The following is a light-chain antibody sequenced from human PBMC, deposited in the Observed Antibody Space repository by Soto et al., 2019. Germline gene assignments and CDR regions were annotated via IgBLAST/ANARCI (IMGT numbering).Light chain of an antibody. J-gene: IGKJ4*01. CDR3: QQYYSRPPGLT. CDR1: QSVLFSSNNKNY. CDR2: WAS. Sequence: DIVMNQSPDSLAVSLGERATINCMSSQSVLFSSNNKNYLAWYQQKPGQPPKLLIYWASTRESGVPDRFSGSGAGTDFSLTISSLQAEDVAVYYCQQYYSRPPGLTFGGGTKVEIK. V-gene: IGKV4-1*01.